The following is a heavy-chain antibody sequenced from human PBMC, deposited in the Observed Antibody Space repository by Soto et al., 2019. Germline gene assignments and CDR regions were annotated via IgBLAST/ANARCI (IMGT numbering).Heavy chain of an antibody. CDR1: GGSISSGDYY. V-gene: IGHV4-30-4*01. CDR2: IYYSGST. Sequence: SETLSLTCTVSGGSISSGDYYWSWIRQPPGKSLEWIGYIYYSGSTYYNPSIKSRVTISVDTSKNQFSLKLSSVTAADTAVYYCARVRKADDGSGSYPTLFDYWGQGTMVTVSS. J-gene: IGHJ4*02. CDR3: ARVRKADDGSGSYPTLFDY. D-gene: IGHD3-10*01.